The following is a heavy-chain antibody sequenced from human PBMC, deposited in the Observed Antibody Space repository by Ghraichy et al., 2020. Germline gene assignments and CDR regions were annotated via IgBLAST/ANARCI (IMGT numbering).Heavy chain of an antibody. D-gene: IGHD5-18*01. Sequence: SETLSLTCTVSGGSISSSSYYWGWIRQPPGKGLEWIGNIYYSGSTYYNPSLKSRVTISVDTSKNQFSLKLSSVTAADTAVYYCARLNVDTPMVSFDYWGQGTLVTGSS. CDR2: IYYSGST. V-gene: IGHV4-39*01. CDR1: GGSISSSSYY. J-gene: IGHJ4*02. CDR3: ARLNVDTPMVSFDY.